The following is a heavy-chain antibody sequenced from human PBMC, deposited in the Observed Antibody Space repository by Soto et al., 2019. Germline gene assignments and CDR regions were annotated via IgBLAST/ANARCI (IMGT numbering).Heavy chain of an antibody. CDR3: ARYSSSWPNYYYYGMDV. Sequence: QVQLVQSGAEVKKPGASVKVSCKDSGYTVTSYGISWVRQAPGQGLEWMGWISAYNGNTNYAQKLQGRVTMTTDTSKSTAYMELRGLRSDDTSVYYWARYSSSWPNYYYYGMDVWGQGTTVTVSS. CDR1: GYTVTSYG. CDR2: ISAYNGNT. V-gene: IGHV1-18*01. J-gene: IGHJ6*02. D-gene: IGHD6-13*01.